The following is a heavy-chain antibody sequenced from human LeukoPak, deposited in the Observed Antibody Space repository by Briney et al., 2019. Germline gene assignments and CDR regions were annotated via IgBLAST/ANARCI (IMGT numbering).Heavy chain of an antibody. CDR2: IYPGDSDA. V-gene: IGHV5-51*01. D-gene: IGHD2-2*01. J-gene: IGHJ4*02. CDR1: GYSFTNYW. Sequence: GESLKISCKGSGYSFTNYWIGWVRQLPGKGLEWMGIIYPGDSDARYSPSFHGQVSISADKSISSAYLQWSSLKASDSAMYYCARAHTLDRITKYYFDYWGQGTLVTVSS. CDR3: ARAHTLDRITKYYFDY.